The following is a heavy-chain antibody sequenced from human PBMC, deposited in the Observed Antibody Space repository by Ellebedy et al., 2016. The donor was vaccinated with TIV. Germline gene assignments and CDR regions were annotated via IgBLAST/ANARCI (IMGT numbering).Heavy chain of an antibody. CDR1: GFTFSSYA. Sequence: GGSLRLSXAASGFTFSSYAMSWVRQAPGKGLEWVSAISGSGGSTYYADSVKGRFTISRDNSKNTLYLQMNSLRAGDTAVYYCAQLRPVPAAPVPVNYYYGMDVWGQGTTVTVSS. CDR2: ISGSGGST. CDR3: AQLRPVPAAPVPVNYYYGMDV. J-gene: IGHJ6*02. D-gene: IGHD2-2*01. V-gene: IGHV3-23*01.